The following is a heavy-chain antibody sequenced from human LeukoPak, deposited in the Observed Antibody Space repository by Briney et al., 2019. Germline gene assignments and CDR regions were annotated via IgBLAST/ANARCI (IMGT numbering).Heavy chain of an antibody. CDR2: MNPNSGNT. Sequence: ASVKVSCKASGYTFTSYDINCVRQATGQGLEWMGWMNPNSGNTGYAQKFQGRVTMTRNTSISTAYMELSSLRSEDTAVYYCARGGPLYYYYYYMDVWGKGTTVTVSS. CDR3: ARGGPLYYYYYYMDV. V-gene: IGHV1-8*01. CDR1: GYTFTSYD. J-gene: IGHJ6*03.